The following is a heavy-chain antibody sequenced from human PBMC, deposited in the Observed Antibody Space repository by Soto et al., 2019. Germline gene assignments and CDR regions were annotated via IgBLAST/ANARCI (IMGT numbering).Heavy chain of an antibody. CDR3: ARDQCITTVGVYSMYYYGMDV. CDR1: GYTFTSSG. Sequence: QVQLVQSGAEVKKPGASVKVSCKASGYTFTSSGISWVRQAPGQGLEWMGWISTDNGNTNYAQHLQGRVSMPTDTSTSTAYMDLRSLRSDDTAVYYCARDQCITTVGVYSMYYYGMDVWGQGTTVTVSS. CDR2: ISTDNGNT. V-gene: IGHV1-18*01. J-gene: IGHJ6*02. D-gene: IGHD3-3*01.